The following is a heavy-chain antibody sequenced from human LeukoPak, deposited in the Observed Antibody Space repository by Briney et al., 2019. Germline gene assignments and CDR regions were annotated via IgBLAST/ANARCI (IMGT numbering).Heavy chain of an antibody. CDR1: GYTFTGYF. CDR2: LNPNNGGT. J-gene: IGHJ4*02. D-gene: IGHD3-10*02. V-gene: IGHV1-2*06. Sequence: ASVKVSCKASGYTFTGYFMHWVRQAPGQGLEWMGRLNPNNGGTNYAQKFQGRVTLTRDTSISTAYMELSRLTSDDTAVYYCARSSFDQNYVADYWGQGTLVTVSS. CDR3: ARSSFDQNYVADY.